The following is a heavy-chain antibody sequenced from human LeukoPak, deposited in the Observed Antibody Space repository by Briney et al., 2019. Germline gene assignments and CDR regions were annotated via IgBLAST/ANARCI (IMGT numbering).Heavy chain of an antibody. CDR2: IWYDGSNK. V-gene: IGHV3-33*08. Sequence: GSSLRLSCAASGFTFSSYAMSWVRQAPGKGLEWVAVIWYDGSNKYYADSVKGRFTISRDNSKNTLYLQMNSLRAEDTAVYYCARATVTTDAFDIWGQGTMVTVSS. CDR1: GFTFSSYA. CDR3: ARATVTTDAFDI. D-gene: IGHD4-17*01. J-gene: IGHJ3*02.